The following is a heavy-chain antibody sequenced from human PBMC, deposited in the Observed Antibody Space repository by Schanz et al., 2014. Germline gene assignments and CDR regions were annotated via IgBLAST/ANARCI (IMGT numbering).Heavy chain of an antibody. CDR3: ARGIGGYGANNYFDY. CDR2: ISAYNGNT. Sequence: QDQLLQSGAAVKKPGSSVRVSCKASGGTLDTYKIAWVRQVPGQGLEWMGWISAYNGNTKYPQKLQGRVTMTTDTSTSTAYMELRSLRSEDTAVYSCARGIGGYGANNYFDYWGQGTLVTVSS. J-gene: IGHJ4*02. D-gene: IGHD5-12*01. CDR1: GGTLDTYK. V-gene: IGHV1-18*01.